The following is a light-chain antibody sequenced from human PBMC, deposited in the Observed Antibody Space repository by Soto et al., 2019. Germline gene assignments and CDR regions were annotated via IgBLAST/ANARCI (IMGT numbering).Light chain of an antibody. J-gene: IGKJ1*01. V-gene: IGKV1-5*03. CDR3: QQYNDYSWT. CDR2: KAS. Sequence: DIKMTQSPSTLSASVGDRVAITCRASQSISIWLAWYQQKPGKAPKLLIYKASSLESGVPSRSSGSGSGTEFTLTISSLQPDDFATYYCQQYNDYSWTFGQGTKVEIK. CDR1: QSISIW.